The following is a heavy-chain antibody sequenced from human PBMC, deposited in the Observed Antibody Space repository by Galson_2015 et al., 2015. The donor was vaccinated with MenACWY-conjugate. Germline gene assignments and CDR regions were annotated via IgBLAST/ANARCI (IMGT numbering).Heavy chain of an antibody. CDR3: AKDDGPGSYYSSRHFDS. V-gene: IGHV3-9*01. Sequence: SLRLSCAASGFTFDNHAMHWVRQAPGKGLEWISYISWNSGSMSYADSVLGRFSISRDNAKSTLYLQMNSLRREDTAFYYCAKDDGPGSYYSSRHFDSWGQGVLVTVSS. J-gene: IGHJ4*02. CDR2: ISWNSGSM. CDR1: GFTFDNHA. D-gene: IGHD3-10*01.